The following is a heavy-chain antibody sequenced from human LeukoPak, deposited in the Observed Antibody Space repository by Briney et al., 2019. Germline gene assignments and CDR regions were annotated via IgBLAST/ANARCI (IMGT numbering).Heavy chain of an antibody. CDR1: GFTFRSYE. CDR3: AREQTYGDYFDY. Sequence: PGGSLRLSCAASGFTFRSYEMIWVRQAPGKGLEWVSYIDSRGSTISYADSVRGRFTISRDNAKNSLYLQMSSLRAEDTAVYYCAREQTYGDYFDYWGQGTLVVVSS. CDR2: IDSRGSTI. J-gene: IGHJ4*02. D-gene: IGHD4-17*01. V-gene: IGHV3-48*03.